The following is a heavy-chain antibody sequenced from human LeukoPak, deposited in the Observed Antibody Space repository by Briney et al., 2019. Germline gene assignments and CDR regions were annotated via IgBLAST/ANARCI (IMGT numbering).Heavy chain of an antibody. Sequence: PSETLSLTCTVSGGSISSGGYFWSWIRHNPGKGLEWIGYIYHGGNTYYNPSLKSRVTISEDTSKNQFSLTLSSVTAADTAMYYCARVRYYGSGEEIDPWGQGTLVTVSS. D-gene: IGHD3-10*01. J-gene: IGHJ5*02. CDR2: IYHGGNT. CDR1: GGSISSGGYF. V-gene: IGHV4-31*03. CDR3: ARVRYYGSGEEIDP.